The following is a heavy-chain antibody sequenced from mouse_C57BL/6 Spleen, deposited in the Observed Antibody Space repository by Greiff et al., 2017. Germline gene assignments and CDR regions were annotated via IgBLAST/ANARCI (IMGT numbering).Heavy chain of an antibody. D-gene: IGHD1-1*01. CDR1: GFTFSDAW. J-gene: IGHJ2*01. CDR2: IRNKANNHAT. V-gene: IGHV6-6*01. CDR3: TRKGPYYGSPDY. Sequence: EVKVEESGGGLVQPGGSMKLSCAASGFTFSDAWMDWVRQSPEKGLEWVAEIRNKANNHATYYAESVKGRFTISRDDSKSSVYLQMNSLRAEDTGIYYCTRKGPYYGSPDYWGQGTTLTVSS.